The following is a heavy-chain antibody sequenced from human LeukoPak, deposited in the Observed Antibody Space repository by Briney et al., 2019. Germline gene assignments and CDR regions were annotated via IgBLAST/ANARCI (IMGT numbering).Heavy chain of an antibody. Sequence: ASVKVSCKVSGYTLTELSMHWVRQAPGQGLEWMGWINPSSGGTSYAQKFQGRVTMTRDASISTAYMELSRLRSDDTAVYYCASSGRFGEYFDFWGQGTLVTVSS. CDR1: GYTLTELS. CDR2: INPSSGGT. CDR3: ASSGRFGEYFDF. V-gene: IGHV1-2*02. J-gene: IGHJ4*02. D-gene: IGHD3-10*01.